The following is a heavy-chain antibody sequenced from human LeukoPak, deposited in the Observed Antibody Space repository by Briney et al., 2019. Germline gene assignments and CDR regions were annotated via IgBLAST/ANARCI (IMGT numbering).Heavy chain of an antibody. CDR3: ARAPPLGLNVFDY. V-gene: IGHV4-38-2*02. Sequence: SETLSLTCTVSGYSISSGYYCGWIRQPPGKGLEWIGSIYHSGSTYYNPSLKSRVTISVDTSKNQFSLKLSSVTAADTAVYYCARAPPLGLNVFDYWGQGTLVTVSS. CDR1: GYSISSGYY. CDR2: IYHSGST. D-gene: IGHD7-27*01. J-gene: IGHJ4*02.